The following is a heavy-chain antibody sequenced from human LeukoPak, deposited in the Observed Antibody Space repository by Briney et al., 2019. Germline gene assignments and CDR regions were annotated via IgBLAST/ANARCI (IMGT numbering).Heavy chain of an antibody. CDR1: GITLSNYG. J-gene: IGHJ4*02. D-gene: IGHD3-10*01. CDR2: ISGSGGGT. Sequence: GGSLRLFCAVSGITLSNYGMSWVRQAPGKGLEWVAGISGSGGGTNYADSVKGRFTISRDNPKNTLYLQMHSLRAEDTAVYFCAKRGVVVRVILVGFHKEATYFDSWGQGALVTVSS. CDR3: AKRGVVVRVILVGFHKEATYFDS. V-gene: IGHV3-23*01.